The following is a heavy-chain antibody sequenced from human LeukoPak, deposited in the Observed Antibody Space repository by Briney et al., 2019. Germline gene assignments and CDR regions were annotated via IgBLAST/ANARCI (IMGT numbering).Heavy chain of an antibody. V-gene: IGHV4-39*07. J-gene: IGHJ4*02. Sequence: SETLSLTCTVSGGSISSSSYYWGWIRQPPGKGLEWIGSIYYSGSTYYNPSLKSRVTISVDTSKNQFSLKLSSVTAADTAVYYCARETPLVVPGAVYFDYWGQGTLVTVSS. CDR2: IYYSGST. CDR1: GGSISSSSYY. D-gene: IGHD2-2*01. CDR3: ARETPLVVPGAVYFDY.